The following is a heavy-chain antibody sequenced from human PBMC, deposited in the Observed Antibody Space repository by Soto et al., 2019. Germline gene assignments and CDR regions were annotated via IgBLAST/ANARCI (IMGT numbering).Heavy chain of an antibody. J-gene: IGHJ6*02. CDR3: AREVRGGSSGYRYYYYYGMDV. V-gene: IGHV3-30-3*01. D-gene: IGHD3-22*01. CDR1: GFTFSSYA. Sequence: GGSLRLSCAASGFTFSSYAMHWVRQAPGKGLEWVAVISYDGSNKYYADSVKGRFTISRDNSKNTLYLQMNSLRAEDTAVYYCAREVRGGSSGYRYYYYYGMDVWGQGTTVTVSS. CDR2: ISYDGSNK.